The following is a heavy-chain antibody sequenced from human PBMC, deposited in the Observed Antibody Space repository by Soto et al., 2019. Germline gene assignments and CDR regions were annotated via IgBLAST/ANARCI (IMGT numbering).Heavy chain of an antibody. CDR1: GFTFSSYE. Sequence: GGSLRLSCAASGFTFSSYEMNWVRQAPGKGLEWVSYISGSGSTIYYADSVKGRFTISRDNAKNSLYLQMNSLRAEDTAVYYCASWGSYDFWSGYYTPDHDYWGQGTLVTVSS. CDR3: ASWGSYDFWSGYYTPDHDY. J-gene: IGHJ4*02. CDR2: ISGSGSTI. D-gene: IGHD3-3*01. V-gene: IGHV3-48*03.